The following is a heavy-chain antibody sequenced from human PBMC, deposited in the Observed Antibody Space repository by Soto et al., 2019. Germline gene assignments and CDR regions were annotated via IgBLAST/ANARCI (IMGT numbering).Heavy chain of an antibody. CDR2: IIPIFGTA. D-gene: IGHD3-10*01. CDR3: AREYLINANAFDI. J-gene: IGHJ3*02. V-gene: IGHV1-69*05. Sequence: SVKVSCKASGGTFSSYAISWVRQAPGQGLEWMGGIIPIFGTANYAQKFQGRVTMTRDTSTSTVYMELSSLRSEDTAVYYCAREYLINANAFDIWGQGTMVTVSS. CDR1: GGTFSSYA.